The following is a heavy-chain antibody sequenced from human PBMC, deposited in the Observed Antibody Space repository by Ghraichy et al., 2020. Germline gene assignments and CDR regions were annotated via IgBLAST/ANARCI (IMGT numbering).Heavy chain of an antibody. J-gene: IGHJ3*01. D-gene: IGHD1-26*01. V-gene: IGHV3-23*01. Sequence: GGSLRLSCAVSEFTFDGYPMTWVRQAPGKGLEWVSTLGADGRSTFYADSVKGRFTISRDKSKRTLYLQMNSLRADDTAVYYCAKEGGRRGGGAFDVWGQGTKVGVSS. CDR3: AKEGGRRGGGAFDV. CDR1: EFTFDGYP. CDR2: LGADGRST.